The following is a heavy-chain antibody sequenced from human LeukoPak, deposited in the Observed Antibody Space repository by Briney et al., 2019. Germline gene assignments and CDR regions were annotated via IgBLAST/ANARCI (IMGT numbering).Heavy chain of an antibody. D-gene: IGHD6-13*01. J-gene: IGHJ4*02. CDR3: AKGLQLVRSYFDY. Sequence: PGGSLRLSCAASGFTFSTCAMGWVRQAPGKGLEWVSAISGSGGSTYYADSVKGRFTISRDNSKNTLYLQMNSLRAEDTAVYYCAKGLQLVRSYFDYWGQGTLVTVSS. V-gene: IGHV3-23*01. CDR1: GFTFSTCA. CDR2: ISGSGGST.